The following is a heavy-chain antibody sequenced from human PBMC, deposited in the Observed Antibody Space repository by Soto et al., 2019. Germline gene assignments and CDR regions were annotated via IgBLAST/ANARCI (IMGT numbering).Heavy chain of an antibody. Sequence: VGSLRLSCAASGFTFSSYGMHWVRQAPGKGLEWVAVISYDGSNKYYADSVKGRFTISRDNSKNTLYLQMNSLRAEDTAVYYCASLYYDSSGYDTYYGMDVWGQGTTVTVSS. D-gene: IGHD3-22*01. V-gene: IGHV3-30*03. CDR2: ISYDGSNK. CDR3: ASLYYDSSGYDTYYGMDV. J-gene: IGHJ6*02. CDR1: GFTFSSYG.